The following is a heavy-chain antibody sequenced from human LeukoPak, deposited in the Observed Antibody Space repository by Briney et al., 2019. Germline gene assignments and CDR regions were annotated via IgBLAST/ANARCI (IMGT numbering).Heavy chain of an antibody. CDR2: IYYSGST. J-gene: IGHJ4*02. Sequence: SETLSLTCTVSGASISSYYWSWIRQPPGKGLEWIGYIYYSGSTNYNPSLKGRVTISVDTSKNQFSLKLSSVTAADTAVYYCARDSGSSWYTSSAGYFDYWGQGTLVTVSS. V-gene: IGHV4-59*01. CDR1: GASISSYY. CDR3: ARDSGSSWYTSSAGYFDY. D-gene: IGHD6-13*01.